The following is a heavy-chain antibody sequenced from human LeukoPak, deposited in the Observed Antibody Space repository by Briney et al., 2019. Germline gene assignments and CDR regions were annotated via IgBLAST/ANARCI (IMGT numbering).Heavy chain of an antibody. V-gene: IGHV3-23*01. CDR1: GFTFSNYA. CDR2: ISGSGGDT. CDR3: IWFGEQLPTTLDY. D-gene: IGHD3-10*01. Sequence: PGGSLRLSCAASGFTFSNYAMSWVRQAPGKGLEWVSHISGSGGDTYYADSMKGRFTISRDNSKNTLYLQMNSLRADDTALYHCIWFGEQLPTTLDYWGQGTLVTVSS. J-gene: IGHJ4*02.